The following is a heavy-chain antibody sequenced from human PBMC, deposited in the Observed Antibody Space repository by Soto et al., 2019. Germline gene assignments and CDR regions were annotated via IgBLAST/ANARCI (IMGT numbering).Heavy chain of an antibody. CDR2: ISTDGRST. CDR3: ARGDNYAWGY. CDR1: GFTFSSYW. J-gene: IGHJ4*02. D-gene: IGHD2-2*01. V-gene: IGHV3-74*01. Sequence: EVPLVESGGGLVQPGGSLRLSCAASGFTFSSYWMHWVRQAPGKGLVWVSHISTDGRSTDYADSVKGRFTISRDNAKNTLYLQMNSLRAEETAVYYCARGDNYAWGYWGQGTLVTV.